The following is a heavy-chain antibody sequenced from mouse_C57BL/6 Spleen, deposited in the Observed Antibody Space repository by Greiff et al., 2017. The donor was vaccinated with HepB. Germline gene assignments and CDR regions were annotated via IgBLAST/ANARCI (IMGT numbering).Heavy chain of an antibody. V-gene: IGHV3-6*01. CDR3: ARAYYDYDVFAY. D-gene: IGHD2-4*01. CDR2: ISYDGSN. Sequence: EVKLMESGPGLVKPSQSLSLTCSVTGYSITSGYYWNWIRQFPGNKLEWMGYISYDGSNNYNPSLKNRISITRNTSKNQFFLKLNSVTTEDTATYYCARAYYDYDVFAYWGQGTLVTVSA. J-gene: IGHJ3*01. CDR1: GYSITSGYY.